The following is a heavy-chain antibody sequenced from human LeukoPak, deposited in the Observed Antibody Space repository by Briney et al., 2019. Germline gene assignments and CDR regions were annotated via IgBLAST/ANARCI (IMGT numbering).Heavy chain of an antibody. CDR2: IYYSGST. CDR1: GGSISSSSYY. D-gene: IGHD3-22*01. J-gene: IGHJ3*02. Sequence: SETLSLTCTGSGGSISSSSYYWGWIRQPPGKGLEWIGSIYYSGSTYYNPSLKSRVTISVDTSKNQFSLKLSSVTAADTAVYYCASEDDSSGIHAFDIWGQGTMVTVSS. CDR3: ASEDDSSGIHAFDI. V-gene: IGHV4-39*07.